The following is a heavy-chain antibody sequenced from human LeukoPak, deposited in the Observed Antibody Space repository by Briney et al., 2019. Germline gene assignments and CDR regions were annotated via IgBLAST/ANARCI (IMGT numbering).Heavy chain of an antibody. J-gene: IGHJ6*02. Sequence: EAGGSLRHSCAASGFIFSNYEMNWVRQAPGKGLEWVSVIYSGGSTYYADSVKGRFTISRDNSKNTLYLQMNSLRAEDTAVYYCARDGPDYAREKIGLWSYYGMDVWGQGTTVTVSS. V-gene: IGHV3-53*01. CDR3: ARDGPDYAREKIGLWSYYGMDV. D-gene: IGHD4/OR15-4a*01. CDR2: IYSGGST. CDR1: GFIFSNYE.